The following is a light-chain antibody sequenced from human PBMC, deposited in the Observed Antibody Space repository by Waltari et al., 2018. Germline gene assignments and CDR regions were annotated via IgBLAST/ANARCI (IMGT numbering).Light chain of an antibody. CDR3: QQRTNWPGVT. Sequence: IVLTQSPATLSLSPGERAILSSRASQSVRGSLAWYQQKPGQAPRLLIVDASKRASGIPARFSCSGSGTDFTLTISGLESEDFAVYFCQQRTNWPGVTFGGGTKVEIK. V-gene: IGKV3-11*01. CDR1: QSVRGS. J-gene: IGKJ4*01. CDR2: DAS.